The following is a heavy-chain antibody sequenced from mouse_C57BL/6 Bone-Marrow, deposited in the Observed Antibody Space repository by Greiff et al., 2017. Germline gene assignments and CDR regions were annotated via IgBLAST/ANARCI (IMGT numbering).Heavy chain of an antibody. V-gene: IGHV1-76*01. Sequence: VQLQQSGAELVRPGASVKLSCKASGYTFTDYYINWVKQRPGQGLEWIARIYPGSGNTYYNEKFKGKATLTAEKSSSTAYMQLSSLTSEDSAVXFCAREGYGDWGQGTTLTVSS. CDR2: IYPGSGNT. J-gene: IGHJ2*01. CDR3: AREGYGD. D-gene: IGHD1-2*01. CDR1: GYTFTDYY.